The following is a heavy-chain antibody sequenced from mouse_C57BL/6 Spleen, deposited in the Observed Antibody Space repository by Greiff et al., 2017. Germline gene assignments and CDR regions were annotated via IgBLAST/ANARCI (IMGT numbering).Heavy chain of an antibody. D-gene: IGHD2-5*01. CDR3: ARESLYSNYVLYFDY. Sequence: VQLKESGPGLVQPSQSLSITCPVSGFSLTSYGVHWVRQSPGKGLEWLGVIWSGGSTDYNAAFISRLSISKDNSKSQVFFKMNSLQADDTAIYYCARESLYSNYVLYFDYWGQGTTLTVSS. CDR2: IWSGGST. V-gene: IGHV2-2*01. CDR1: GFSLTSYG. J-gene: IGHJ2*01.